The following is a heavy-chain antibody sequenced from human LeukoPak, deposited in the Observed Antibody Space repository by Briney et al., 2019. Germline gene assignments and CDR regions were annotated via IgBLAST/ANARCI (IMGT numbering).Heavy chain of an antibody. Sequence: PSETLSLTCTVSGGSISSSSYYWGWIRQPPGKGLEWIGSIYYSGSTYYNPSLKSRVTISVDTSKNQFSLKLSSVTAADTAVYYCARRAYSSGWFNDPNWYFDLWGRGTLVTVSS. J-gene: IGHJ2*01. V-gene: IGHV4-39*07. CDR3: ARRAYSSGWFNDPNWYFDL. CDR2: IYYSGST. D-gene: IGHD6-19*01. CDR1: GGSISSSSYY.